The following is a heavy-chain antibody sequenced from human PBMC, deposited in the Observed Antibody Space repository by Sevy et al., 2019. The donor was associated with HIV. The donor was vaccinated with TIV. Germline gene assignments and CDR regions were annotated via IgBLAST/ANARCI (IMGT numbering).Heavy chain of an antibody. Sequence: GGSLRLSCAASEFTFSSYAMSWVRQAPGKGLEWVSSISGSGRYTYYADSVEGRFTISRDNSKNTLYVQMNSLRAEDTAVYYCAKGFCSGGTCPRDYYYYGMYVWGQGTTVTVSS. CDR2: ISGSGRYT. J-gene: IGHJ6*02. CDR1: EFTFSSYA. D-gene: IGHD2-15*01. CDR3: AKGFCSGGTCPRDYYYYGMYV. V-gene: IGHV3-23*01.